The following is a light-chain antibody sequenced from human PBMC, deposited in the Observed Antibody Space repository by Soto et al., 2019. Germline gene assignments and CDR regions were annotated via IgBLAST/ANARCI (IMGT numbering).Light chain of an antibody. CDR3: KTDDNTLTLYV. V-gene: IGLV1-40*01. J-gene: IGLJ1*01. Sequence: QSVLTQPPSVSGAPGQRVTISCTGSSSNIGAGYDVHWYQQLPGTAPKLLIYGNSNRPSGVPDRFSGSKSGTSASLAITGFQAEDEVNDSAKTDDNTLTLYVF. CDR1: SSNIGAGYD. CDR2: GNS.